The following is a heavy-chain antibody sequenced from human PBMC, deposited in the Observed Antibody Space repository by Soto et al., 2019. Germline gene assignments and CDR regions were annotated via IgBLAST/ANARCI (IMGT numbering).Heavy chain of an antibody. CDR2: IYDSGST. CDR3: AREEGGGYDHRWFDP. CDR1: GGSISSYY. V-gene: IGHV4-59*12. J-gene: IGHJ5*02. Sequence: SETLSLSCTVSGGSISSYYWSWIRQPPGKGLEWIGYIYDSGSTNYNPSLKSQVTISVDTSKNQFSLKLSSVTAADTAVYYCAREEGGGYDHRWFDPWGQGTLVTVS. D-gene: IGHD5-12*01.